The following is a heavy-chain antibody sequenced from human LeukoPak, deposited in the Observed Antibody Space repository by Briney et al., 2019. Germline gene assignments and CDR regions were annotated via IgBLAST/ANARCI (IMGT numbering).Heavy chain of an antibody. D-gene: IGHD1-26*01. CDR1: GFTFSDYY. J-gene: IGHJ4*02. V-gene: IGHV3-30*03. CDR2: ISFDGSDQ. CDR3: ARGIGGAALASATNFDY. Sequence: PGGSLRLSCAASGFTFSDYYMDWVRQAPGKGLEWVAVISFDGSDQDYADSVKGRFTISRDNSKNSLYLQMNSLRAEDTAVYYCARGIGGAALASATNFDYWGQGTLVTVSS.